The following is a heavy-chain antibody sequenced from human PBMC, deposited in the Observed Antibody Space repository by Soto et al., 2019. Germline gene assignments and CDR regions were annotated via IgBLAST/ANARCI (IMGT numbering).Heavy chain of an antibody. Sequence: GESMKICCKGAGYSFTSYWISWVRQMPGKGLEWMGRIDPSDSYTNYSPSFQGHVTISADKSISTAYLQWSSLRASDTAMYYCARRTSSSGWYPHGMDVWGQGTTVTVSS. D-gene: IGHD6-19*01. J-gene: IGHJ6*02. V-gene: IGHV5-10-1*01. CDR2: IDPSDSYT. CDR1: GYSFTSYW. CDR3: ARRTSSSGWYPHGMDV.